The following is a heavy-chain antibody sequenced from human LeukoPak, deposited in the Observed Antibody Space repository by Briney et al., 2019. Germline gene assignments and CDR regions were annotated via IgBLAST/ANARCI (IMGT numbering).Heavy chain of an antibody. D-gene: IGHD5-12*01. J-gene: IGHJ6*03. CDR2: IYSGGST. V-gene: IGHV3-53*05. Sequence: GGSLRLSCAASGFTVSSNYMSWVRQAPGKGLEWVSVIYSGGSTYYADSVRGRFTISRDNSKNTLYLQMKSLRAEDTAVYYCAKGGGYEAQYYYYYLDVWGKGTTVTISS. CDR1: GFTVSSNY. CDR3: AKGGGYEAQYYYYYLDV.